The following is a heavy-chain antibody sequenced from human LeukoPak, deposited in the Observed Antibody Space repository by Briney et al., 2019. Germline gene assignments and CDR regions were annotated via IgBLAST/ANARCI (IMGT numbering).Heavy chain of an antibody. D-gene: IGHD3-9*01. V-gene: IGHV1-18*01. CDR2: ISAYNGDT. CDR1: GYPFTSYY. CDR3: ARMILLLGDVLTVPPRGFDY. Sequence: ASVKVSCKASGYPFTSYYINWVRQAPGRGLEWMGWISAYNGDTNYAQNLQGRVTMTTDTSTDTAYMELRSLRSDDTAVYYCARMILLLGDVLTVPPRGFDYWGQGTLVTVSS. J-gene: IGHJ4*02.